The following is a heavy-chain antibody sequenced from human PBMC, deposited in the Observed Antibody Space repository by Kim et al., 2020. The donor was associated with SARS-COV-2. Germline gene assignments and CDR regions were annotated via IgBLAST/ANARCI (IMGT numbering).Heavy chain of an antibody. CDR3: AKDGTYGSGGYYYDY. D-gene: IGHD3-10*01. Sequence: DSVEGRFPISRDNTKNTVYLKMNTLRSEDAALYYCAKDGTYGSGGYYYDYWGQGTRVTVSS. V-gene: IGHV3-23*01. J-gene: IGHJ4*02.